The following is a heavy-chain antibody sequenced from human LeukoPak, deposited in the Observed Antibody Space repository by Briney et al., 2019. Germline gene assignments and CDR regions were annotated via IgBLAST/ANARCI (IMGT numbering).Heavy chain of an antibody. CDR2: IHHTGRT. CDR3: VGDYGSGSYRFDF. J-gene: IGHJ4*02. CDR1: GGSISSYY. V-gene: IGHV4-59*12. Sequence: SETLSLTCTVSGGSISSYYWSWIRQPPGKGLEWIGYIHHTGRTTYNPSFKSRLTISLDTSRNQFSLNLNSVTAADTAMYYCVGDYGSGSYRFDFWGQGTLVTVSS. D-gene: IGHD3-10*01.